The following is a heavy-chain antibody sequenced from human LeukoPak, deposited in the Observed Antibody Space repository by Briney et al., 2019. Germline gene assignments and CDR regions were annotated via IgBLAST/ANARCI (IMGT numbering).Heavy chain of an antibody. CDR2: IGITREYI. V-gene: IGHV3-23*01. CDR3: AKDPNGDYVGAFDT. Sequence: PGGSLRLSCAASRFTITAYAMSWVRQSPGKGLEWGSGIGITREYIHYADSVKGRFTISRDNSKNTVYVEMRSLRAEDAAVYYCAKDPNGDYVGAFDTWGQGTMVIVSS. J-gene: IGHJ3*02. D-gene: IGHD4-17*01. CDR1: RFTITAYA.